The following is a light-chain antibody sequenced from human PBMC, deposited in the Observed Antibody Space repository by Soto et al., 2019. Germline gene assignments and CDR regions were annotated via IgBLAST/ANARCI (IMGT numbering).Light chain of an antibody. Sequence: ILMTQSPATRSVSPGERATLSCRASQNIYSNVAWYQPRPGQAPRLLIYRASTTAPGIPARLSGSGSGTEFTLTISSLPYEDFTEYYCQQYSSSITFGQGTRLEIK. V-gene: IGKV3-15*01. CDR1: QNIYSN. CDR3: QQYSSSIT. J-gene: IGKJ5*01. CDR2: RAS.